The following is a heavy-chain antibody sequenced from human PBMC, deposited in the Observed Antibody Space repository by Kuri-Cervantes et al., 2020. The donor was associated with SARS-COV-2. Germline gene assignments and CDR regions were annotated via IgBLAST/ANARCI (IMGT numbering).Heavy chain of an antibody. CDR3: ARVTTIFRDAFDI. CDR1: GYSISSGYY. D-gene: IGHD3-3*01. V-gene: IGHV4-38-2*01. CDR2: IYHNGAT. Sequence: SQTLSLTCGVSGYSISSGYYWGWIRQPPGKGLEWIGSIYHNGATYYNPSLKTRLSISADTSKNQFSLRLSSVTAADTAVYYCARVTTIFRDAFDIWGQGTMVTVSS. J-gene: IGHJ3*02.